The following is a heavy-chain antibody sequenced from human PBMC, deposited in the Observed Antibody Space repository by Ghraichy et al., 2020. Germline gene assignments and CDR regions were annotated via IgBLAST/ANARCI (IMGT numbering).Heavy chain of an antibody. CDR3: ARDGRTGTTWGWFDP. D-gene: IGHD1-7*01. V-gene: IGHV4-31*03. CDR1: GGSISSGGYY. CDR2: IYYSGST. J-gene: IGHJ5*02. Sequence: LSCTVSGGSISSGGYYWSWIHQHPGKGLEWIGYIYYSGSTYYNPSLKSRVTISVDTSKNQFSLKLSSVTAADTAVYYCARDGRTGTTWGWFDPWGQGTLVTVSS.